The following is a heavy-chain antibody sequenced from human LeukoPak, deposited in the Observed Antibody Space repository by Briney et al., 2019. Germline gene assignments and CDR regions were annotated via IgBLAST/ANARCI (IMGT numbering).Heavy chain of an antibody. V-gene: IGHV1-2*04. CDR1: GYTFTGYY. J-gene: IGHJ4*02. CDR3: ARAVSTMIVVALDY. CDR2: INPNSGGT. D-gene: IGHD3-22*01. Sequence: RASVKVSCRASGYTFTGYYMHWVRQAPGQGLEWMGWINPNSGGTNYAQKFQGWVTMTRDTSISTAYMELSRLRSDDTAVYYCARAVSTMIVVALDYWGQGTLVTVSS.